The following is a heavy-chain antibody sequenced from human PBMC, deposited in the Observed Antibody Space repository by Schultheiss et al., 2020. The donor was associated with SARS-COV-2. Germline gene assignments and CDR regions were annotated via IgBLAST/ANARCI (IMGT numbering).Heavy chain of an antibody. D-gene: IGHD3-16*01. CDR2: INYSGST. CDR3: ARGGPTDAFDI. J-gene: IGHJ3*02. V-gene: IGHV4-39*01. CDR1: GGSISSSSYY. Sequence: SETLSLTCTVSGGSISSSSYYWGWIRQPPGKGLEWIGSINYSGSTYYNPSLKSRVTISVDTSKNQFSLKLSSVTAADTAVYYCARGGPTDAFDIWGQGTMVTVSS.